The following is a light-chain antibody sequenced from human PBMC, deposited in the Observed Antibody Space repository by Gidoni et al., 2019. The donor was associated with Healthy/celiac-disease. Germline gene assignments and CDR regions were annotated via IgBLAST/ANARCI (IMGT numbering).Light chain of an antibody. V-gene: IGKV3-15*01. Sequence: EIAMTPSPATLSVSPGERATPPCRASQSFSSNLDWYQQKPGQAPRLLIYGASARATGIPARFSGSGSGTDFTLTISSLQSEDFAVYYCQQYKNWRTFGQGTKVEIK. CDR3: QQYKNWRT. CDR2: GAS. J-gene: IGKJ1*01. CDR1: QSFSSN.